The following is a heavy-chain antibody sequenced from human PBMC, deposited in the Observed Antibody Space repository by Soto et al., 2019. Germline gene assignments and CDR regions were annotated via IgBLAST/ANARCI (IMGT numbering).Heavy chain of an antibody. D-gene: IGHD2-21*02. CDR2: ISSSSSTI. Sequence: GGSLRLSCAASGFTFSSCSMNWVRQAPGKGLEWVSYISSSSSTIYYADSVKGRFTISRDNAKNSLYLQMHSLRDGDTAVYYCARVKVVTATDFWGQGTLVTVSS. V-gene: IGHV3-48*02. CDR1: GFTFSSCS. CDR3: ARVKVVTATDF. J-gene: IGHJ4*02.